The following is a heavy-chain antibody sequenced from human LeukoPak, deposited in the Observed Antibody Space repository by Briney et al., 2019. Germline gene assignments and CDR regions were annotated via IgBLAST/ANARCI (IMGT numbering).Heavy chain of an antibody. V-gene: IGHV3-23*01. CDR2: ISNIGGST. CDR1: SNAV. J-gene: IGHJ4*02. Sequence: GGSLRLSCAAFSNAVMSWVRQAPGKGLGWVSSISNIGGSTYYADSVRGRFTISRDNSKNTVSLQMNSLRAEDTAVYYCTTEPNLYYFDYWGQGTLVTVSS. CDR3: TTEPNLYYFDY.